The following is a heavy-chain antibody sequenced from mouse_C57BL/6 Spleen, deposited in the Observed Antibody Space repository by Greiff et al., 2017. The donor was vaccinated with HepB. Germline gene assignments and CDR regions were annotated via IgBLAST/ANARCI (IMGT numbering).Heavy chain of an antibody. D-gene: IGHD2-4*01. Sequence: QVQLQQPGTELVKPGASVKLSCKASGYTFTSYWMHWVKQRPGQGLEWIGNINPSNGGTNYNEKFKSKATLTVDKSSSPAYMQLSSLTSEDSAVYYCARGRGYDSRRGAMDYWGQGTSVTVSS. CDR3: ARGRGYDSRRGAMDY. CDR2: INPSNGGT. V-gene: IGHV1-53*01. J-gene: IGHJ4*01. CDR1: GYTFTSYW.